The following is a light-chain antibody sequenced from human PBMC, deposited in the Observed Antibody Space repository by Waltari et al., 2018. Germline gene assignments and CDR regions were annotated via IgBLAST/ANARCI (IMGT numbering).Light chain of an antibody. CDR2: AAS. V-gene: IGKV1-17*03. J-gene: IGKJ3*01. CDR1: QTIRSY. Sequence: DIQMTQSPSSLSASVGDRVTINCRASQTIRSYLAWYQQKPGKVPKLLIYAASSLESGVPSRFSGSGSGTEFTLTITSLQPEDFATYYCQQHYSRPFTFGPGTKLDLK. CDR3: QQHYSRPFT.